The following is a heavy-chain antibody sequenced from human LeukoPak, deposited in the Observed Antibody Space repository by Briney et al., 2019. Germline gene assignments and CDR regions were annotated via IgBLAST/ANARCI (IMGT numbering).Heavy chain of an antibody. D-gene: IGHD1-26*01. J-gene: IGHJ4*02. CDR2: IYTGGGR. CDR1: GFTVSSYY. CDR3: AKEAIMWELLGGWSRNFDY. Sequence: GGSLRFSCAASGFTVSSYYMNWVRQAPGKELEWVSVIYTGGGRYYADSVRGRFTISRDNFKNTLYLQMNSLRAEDTAVYYCAKEAIMWELLGGWSRNFDYWGQGTLVTVSS. V-gene: IGHV3-53*01.